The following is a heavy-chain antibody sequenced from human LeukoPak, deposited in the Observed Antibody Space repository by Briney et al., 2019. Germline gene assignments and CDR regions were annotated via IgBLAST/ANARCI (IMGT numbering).Heavy chain of an antibody. CDR3: APSLYYYGSGSYYKGTDY. Sequence: GGSLRLFCAASGFTFSRYWMHWVRQAPGKGLVWVSRINSDGSSTSYADSVKGRFTISRDNAKNTLYLQMNSLRAEDTAVYYCAPSLYYYGSGSYYKGTDYWGQGTLVTVSS. D-gene: IGHD3-10*01. J-gene: IGHJ4*02. V-gene: IGHV3-74*01. CDR1: GFTFSRYW. CDR2: INSDGSST.